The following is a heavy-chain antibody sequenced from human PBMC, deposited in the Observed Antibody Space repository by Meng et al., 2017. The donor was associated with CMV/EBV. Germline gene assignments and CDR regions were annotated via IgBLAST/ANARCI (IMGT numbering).Heavy chain of an antibody. CDR2: INHSGST. CDR1: GGPISSSSYY. CDR3: AREYCSSTSCYSDAFDI. Sequence: SETLSLTCTVSGGPISSSSYYWGWIRQPPGKGLEWIGEINHSGSTNYNPSLKSRVTISVDTSKNQFSLKLSSVTAADTAVYYCAREYCSSTSCYSDAFDIWGQGTMVTVSS. D-gene: IGHD2-2*01. J-gene: IGHJ3*02. V-gene: IGHV4-39*07.